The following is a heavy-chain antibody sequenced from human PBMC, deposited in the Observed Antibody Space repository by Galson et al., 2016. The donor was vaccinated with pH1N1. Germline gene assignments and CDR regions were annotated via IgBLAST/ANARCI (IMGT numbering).Heavy chain of an antibody. J-gene: IGHJ4*02. Sequence: PALVKPTQTLTLTCTFSGFSLSTSGVGVGWIRQPPGKALEWLALIYWDDDKRYSPSLKSRLTITKDTSKNQVVLTMTNMDPVDTATYYCARNGYGGYVGYFDYWGQGTLVTVSS. D-gene: IGHD5-12*01. CDR3: ARNGYGGYVGYFDY. CDR1: GFSLSTSGVG. CDR2: IYWDDDK. V-gene: IGHV2-5*02.